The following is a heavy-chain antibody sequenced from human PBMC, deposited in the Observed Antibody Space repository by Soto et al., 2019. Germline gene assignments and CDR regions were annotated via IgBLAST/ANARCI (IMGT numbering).Heavy chain of an antibody. Sequence: QVQLVQSGAEIRKPGSSVKVSCKASGDTFSRYIITWVRQAPGQGLEWMGRIIPILGITNHAQKFQVRVTITADKSTGTAYMELSSLRSDDTAVHYCARGIGEAGKNYFDYWGQGTLVTVSS. CDR1: GDTFSRYI. CDR3: ARGIGEAGKNYFDY. V-gene: IGHV1-69*02. D-gene: IGHD6-13*01. J-gene: IGHJ4*02. CDR2: IIPILGIT.